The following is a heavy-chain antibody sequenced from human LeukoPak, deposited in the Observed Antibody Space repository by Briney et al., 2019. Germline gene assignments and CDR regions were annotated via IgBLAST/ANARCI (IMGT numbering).Heavy chain of an antibody. V-gene: IGHV4-59*01. CDR1: GGSISSYY. J-gene: IGHJ3*02. CDR3: ARLVLYHDAFDI. Sequence: PSETLSLTCAVSGGSISSYYWSWIRQPPGKGLEWIGYIYYSGSTNYNPSLKSRVTISVDTSKNQFSLKLSSVTAADTAVYYCARLVLYHDAFDIWGQGTMVTVSS. D-gene: IGHD3-16*01. CDR2: IYYSGST.